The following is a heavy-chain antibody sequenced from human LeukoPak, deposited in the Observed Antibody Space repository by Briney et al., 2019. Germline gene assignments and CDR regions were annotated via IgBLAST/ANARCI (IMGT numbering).Heavy chain of an antibody. CDR3: AREGLWSGELSRDGSDP. CDR2: ISAYNGNT. CDR1: GYTFTSYG. D-gene: IGHD3-10*01. V-gene: IGHV1-18*01. Sequence: ASVKASCKASGYTFTSYGISWVRQAPGQGLEWMGWISAYNGNTNYAQELQGRVTMTTDTSTSTAYMELRSLRSDDTAVYYCAREGLWSGELSRDGSDPWGQGTLVTVSS. J-gene: IGHJ5*02.